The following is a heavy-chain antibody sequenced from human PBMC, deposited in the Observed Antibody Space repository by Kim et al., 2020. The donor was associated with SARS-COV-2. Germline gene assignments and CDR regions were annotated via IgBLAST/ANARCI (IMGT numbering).Heavy chain of an antibody. CDR3: AKLILSSGDYFAY. Sequence: GGSLRLSCAASVYTFSSYALNWVRQAPGKGLEWVSTINTGGGTTNYADSVKGRFTISRDNSKNTLYLQMNSLRAEDTAVYYCAKLILSSGDYFAYWGQGTLGTVSS. D-gene: IGHD2-15*01. V-gene: IGHV3-23*01. J-gene: IGHJ4*02. CDR2: INTGGGTT. CDR1: VYTFSSYA.